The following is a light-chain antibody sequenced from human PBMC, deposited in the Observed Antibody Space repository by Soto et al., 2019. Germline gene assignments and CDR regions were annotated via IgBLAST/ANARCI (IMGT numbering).Light chain of an antibody. J-gene: IGKJ1*01. CDR3: QQYGHSPWT. CDR1: QTVSSNY. V-gene: IGKV3-20*01. CDR2: GAS. Sequence: EIVMTQSPGTPSLSPGERASLSCRASQTVSSNYVAWYQQKPGQAPRLLIYGASSRPTDIPDRFSGSGSGTDFTLTISRLETEDFAVFYCQQYGHSPWTFGQGTKVEIK.